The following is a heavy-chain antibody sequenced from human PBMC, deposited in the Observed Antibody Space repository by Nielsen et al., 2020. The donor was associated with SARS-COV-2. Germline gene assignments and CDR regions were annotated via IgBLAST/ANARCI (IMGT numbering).Heavy chain of an antibody. CDR2: IYTSGST. D-gene: IGHD5-18*01. V-gene: IGHV4-4*07. CDR3: AREMSVQLWSYYYYDMDV. Sequence: SETLSLTYAVYGGSFSGYYWSWIRQPAGKGLEWIGRIYTSGSTTYNPSLKSRVTISVDTSKSQFSLKLSSVTAADTAVYYCAREMSVQLWSYYYYDMDVWGQGTTVTVSS. J-gene: IGHJ6*02. CDR1: GGSFSGYY.